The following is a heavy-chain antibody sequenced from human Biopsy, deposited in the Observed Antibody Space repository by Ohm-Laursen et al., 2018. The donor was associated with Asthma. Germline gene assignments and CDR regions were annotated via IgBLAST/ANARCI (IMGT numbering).Heavy chain of an antibody. CDR1: VFSSIYYY. CDR2: ISSSVCTT. Sequence: SLRLSCAAAVFSSIYYYMTWMRQAPAKGLEWVSSISSSVCTTYPAESVKGRFTISRDNAQKSLFLQMGSLRAEDTAIYYCARVFESSEWGPFYHFGLDVWGQGTTVAVSS. V-gene: IGHV3-11*01. J-gene: IGHJ6*02. D-gene: IGHD6-25*01. CDR3: ARVFESSEWGPFYHFGLDV.